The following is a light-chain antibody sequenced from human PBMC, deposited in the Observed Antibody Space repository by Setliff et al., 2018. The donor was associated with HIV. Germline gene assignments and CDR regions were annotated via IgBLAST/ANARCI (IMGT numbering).Light chain of an antibody. Sequence: QSVLAQPASVSGSPGQSITISCTGTSSDVGGYNYVSWYQQYPGKAPKLMIYDVSDRPSGVSNRFSGSKSGTTASLTISGLQAEDEADYYCSSRTSSSTPYVFGTGTRSPS. CDR3: SSRTSSSTPYV. CDR1: SSDVGGYNY. V-gene: IGLV2-14*03. CDR2: DVS. J-gene: IGLJ1*01.